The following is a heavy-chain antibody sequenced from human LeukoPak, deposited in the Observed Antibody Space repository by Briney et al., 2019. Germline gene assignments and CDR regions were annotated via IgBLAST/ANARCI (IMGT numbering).Heavy chain of an antibody. CDR3: AREVYYDSSGYYN. CDR2: MNPNSGNT. Sequence: ASVKVSCKASGYTFTNYDISWVRQATGQGLEWMGWMNPNSGNTGYAQKFQDRVTITRNTSISTAYMELSSLRSEDTAVYYCAREVYYDSSGYYNWGQGTLVTVSS. J-gene: IGHJ4*02. V-gene: IGHV1-8*03. D-gene: IGHD3-22*01. CDR1: GYTFTNYD.